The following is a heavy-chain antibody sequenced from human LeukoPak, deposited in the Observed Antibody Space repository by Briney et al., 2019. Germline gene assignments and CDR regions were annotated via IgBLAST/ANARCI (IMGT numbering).Heavy chain of an antibody. J-gene: IGHJ3*02. Sequence: PGGSLRLSCAASGFSFSSYWMTWVRQGTGKGLEWVSNINRDGSVKNYMDSVKGRFTISRDNAKNSLYLQMNGLRAEDTAVYYCARDFSPYCGGDCYFDAFDMWGQGTVVTVSS. CDR3: ARDFSPYCGGDCYFDAFDM. CDR1: GFSFSSYW. D-gene: IGHD2-21*01. CDR2: INRDGSVK. V-gene: IGHV3-7*01.